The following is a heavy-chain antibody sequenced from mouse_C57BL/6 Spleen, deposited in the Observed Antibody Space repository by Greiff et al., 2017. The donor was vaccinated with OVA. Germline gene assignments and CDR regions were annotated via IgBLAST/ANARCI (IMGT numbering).Heavy chain of an antibody. J-gene: IGHJ4*01. D-gene: IGHD2-2*01. V-gene: IGHV10-3*01. CDR3: VRDDYYGYDKEDYAMDY. Sequence: EVQLVESGGGLVQPKGSLKLSCAASGFTFNTYAMHWVRQAPGKGLEWVARIRSKSSNYATYYADSVKDRFTISRDDSQSMLYLQMNNLKTEDTAMYYCVRDDYYGYDKEDYAMDYWGQGTSVTVSS. CDR1: GFTFNTYA. CDR2: IRSKSSNYAT.